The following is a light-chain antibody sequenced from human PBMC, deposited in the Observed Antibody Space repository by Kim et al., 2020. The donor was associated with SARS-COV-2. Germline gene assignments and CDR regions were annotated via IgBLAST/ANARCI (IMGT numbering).Light chain of an antibody. CDR3: LLYYGAFWV. V-gene: IGLV7-43*01. J-gene: IGLJ3*02. CDR1: AGAVTSDHY. CDR2: GTT. Sequence: PGGTVTLPCASSAGAVTSDHYPNWFQQKPGQTPRSLIFGTTNKHSWTPAQFSGSLLGGKAALTLSGAQPEDEAEYYCLLYYGAFWVFGGGTQLTVL.